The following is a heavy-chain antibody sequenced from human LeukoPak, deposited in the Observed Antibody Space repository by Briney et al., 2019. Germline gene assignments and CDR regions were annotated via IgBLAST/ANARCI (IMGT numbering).Heavy chain of an antibody. D-gene: IGHD3-10*01. J-gene: IGHJ4*02. Sequence: GESLKISCQGSGYSFSSYWIGWVRQMPGKGLEWMWVIYPGDSDTTYSPSFQGQVTISADKSISTAYLQWNSLKASDTAMYYCARRRGSGRYSDYWGQGTLVTVSS. CDR3: ARRRGSGRYSDY. CDR2: IYPGDSDT. CDR1: GYSFSSYW. V-gene: IGHV5-51*01.